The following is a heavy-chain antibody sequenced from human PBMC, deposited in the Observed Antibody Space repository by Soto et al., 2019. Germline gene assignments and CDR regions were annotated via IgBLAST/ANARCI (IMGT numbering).Heavy chain of an antibody. V-gene: IGHV2-5*02. J-gene: IGHJ4*02. D-gene: IGHD6-19*01. CDR2: IYWDDDK. CDR3: AHIVVAGLGYYFDY. CDR1: GFSLSSTRMA. Sequence: QITLKESGPTLVKPTQTLTLTCTFSGFSLSSTRMAVDWIRQPPGKALEWLALIYWDDDKRYSPFLKSRLTITKDTSKNQVVLTMSNMDPVHTARYYCAHIVVAGLGYYFDYWGQGTLVTVSS.